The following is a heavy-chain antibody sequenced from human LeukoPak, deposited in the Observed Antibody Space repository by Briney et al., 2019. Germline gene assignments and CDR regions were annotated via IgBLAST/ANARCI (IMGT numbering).Heavy chain of an antibody. J-gene: IGHJ6*02. CDR1: GYTFSSSG. Sequence: ASVKVSFKTSGYTFSSSGIGGVRQPPGQGLEGVGWISAYNGNTNYTQKLQGRVTMTTDTSTSTAYMELRGLSSDDTAVYYCASSLMVRGVIKTPYYYGLDVWGQGTTVTVSS. CDR3: ASSLMVRGVIKTPYYYGLDV. D-gene: IGHD3-10*01. CDR2: ISAYNGNT. V-gene: IGHV1-18*01.